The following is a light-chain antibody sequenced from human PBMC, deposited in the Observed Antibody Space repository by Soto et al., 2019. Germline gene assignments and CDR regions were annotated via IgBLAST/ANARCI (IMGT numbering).Light chain of an antibody. CDR2: SAS. CDR1: QSISSY. Sequence: DIQMTQSPSSLSASVGDRVTITCRASQSISSYLNWYQEKPGRAPKVLIYSASSLQSGVPSRFSGSGSGTDFTLTISSLQPEDFANYYCQQSYSAPWTFGQGTNVEIK. J-gene: IGKJ1*01. CDR3: QQSYSAPWT. V-gene: IGKV1-39*01.